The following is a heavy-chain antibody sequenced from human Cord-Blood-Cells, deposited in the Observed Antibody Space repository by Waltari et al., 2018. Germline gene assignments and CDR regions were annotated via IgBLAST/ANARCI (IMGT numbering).Heavy chain of an antibody. D-gene: IGHD3-3*01. Sequence: QVQLVQSGAEVKKPGASVKVSCKASGYTFTSYYMHWVRQAPGQGLEWMGRINPSGGSTSYAQKCQGRVTMTRDTSTSTVYMELSSLRSEDTAVYYCAICFFGVGCYFDYWGQGTLVTVSS. CDR2: INPSGGST. V-gene: IGHV1-46*01. CDR3: AICFFGVGCYFDY. J-gene: IGHJ4*02. CDR1: GYTFTSYY.